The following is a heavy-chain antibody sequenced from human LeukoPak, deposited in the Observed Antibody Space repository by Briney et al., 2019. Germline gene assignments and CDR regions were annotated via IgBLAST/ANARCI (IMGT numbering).Heavy chain of an antibody. CDR1: GFTFSSYA. V-gene: IGHV3-23*01. CDR3: AQGGGGYYGYYYYYMDV. J-gene: IGHJ6*03. D-gene: IGHD2/OR15-2a*01. Sequence: GGSLRLSCAASGFTFSSYAMSWVRQAPGKGLEWVSAISGTGGSTYYADSVKGRFTISRDNSKNTLYLQMNSLRAEDTAVYYCAQGGGGYYGYYYYYMDVWGKGTTVTVSS. CDR2: ISGTGGST.